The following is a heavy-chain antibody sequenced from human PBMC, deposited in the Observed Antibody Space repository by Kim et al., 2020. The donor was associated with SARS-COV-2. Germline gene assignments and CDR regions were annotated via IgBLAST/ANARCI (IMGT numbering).Heavy chain of an antibody. CDR2: INHSGST. J-gene: IGHJ6*02. D-gene: IGHD1-26*01. CDR3: ARRFMGSYGLKYYYYYGMDV. Sequence: SETLSLTCAVYGGSFSGYYWSWIRQPPGKGLEWIGEINHSGSTNYNPSLKSRVTISVDTSKNQFSLKLSSVTAADTAVYYCARRFMGSYGLKYYYYYGMDVWGQGTTVTVSS. CDR1: GGSFSGYY. V-gene: IGHV4-34*01.